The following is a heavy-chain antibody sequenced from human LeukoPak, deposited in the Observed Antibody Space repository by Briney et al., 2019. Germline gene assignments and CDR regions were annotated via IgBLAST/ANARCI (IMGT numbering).Heavy chain of an antibody. Sequence: PGGSLRLSCAASGFTFSSHAMHWVRQAPGKGLEWVAVISFDGSNKYYADSVKGRFTISRDNSKNTLYLQMNSLRTDDTAVYYCASVGGYDPLFDYWGQGTLVTVSS. CDR3: ASVGGYDPLFDY. CDR1: GFTFSSHA. CDR2: ISFDGSNK. D-gene: IGHD5-12*01. J-gene: IGHJ4*02. V-gene: IGHV3-30-3*01.